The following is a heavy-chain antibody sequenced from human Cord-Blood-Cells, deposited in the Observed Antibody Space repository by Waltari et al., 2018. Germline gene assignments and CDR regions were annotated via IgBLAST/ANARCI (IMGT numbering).Heavy chain of an antibody. CDR1: GFTFSSYW. D-gene: IGHD2-2*01. V-gene: IGHV3-7*01. J-gene: IGHJ4*02. CDR2: IKQEGSEK. CDR3: ARARVRSSTSCYDY. Sequence: EVQLVESGGGLVQPGGSLRLSCAASGFTFSSYWMSWVRQAPGKGLEWVANIKQEGSEKYYVDSVKGRFTISRDNAKNSLYLQMNSLRAEDTAVYYCARARVRSSTSCYDYWGQGTLVTVSS.